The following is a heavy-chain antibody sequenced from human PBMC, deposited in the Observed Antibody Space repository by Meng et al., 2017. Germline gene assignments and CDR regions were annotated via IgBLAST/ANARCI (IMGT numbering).Heavy chain of an antibody. CDR2: ISAYNGNT. CDR3: AREWPFEVRGEINYYFDD. V-gene: IGHV1-18*01. Sequence: ASVKVSCKASGYTFTSYGISWVRQAPGQGLEWMGWISAYNGNTNYAQKLQGRVTMTTDTSTSTAYMELRSLRSDDTAVYYCAREWPFEVRGEINYYFDDWGQGTLVTVSS. D-gene: IGHD3-10*01. CDR1: GYTFTSYG. J-gene: IGHJ4*01.